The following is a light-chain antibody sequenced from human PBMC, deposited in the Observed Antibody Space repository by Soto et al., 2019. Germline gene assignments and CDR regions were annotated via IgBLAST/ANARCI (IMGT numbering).Light chain of an antibody. V-gene: IGLV2-8*01. CDR2: EVT. J-gene: IGLJ3*02. Sequence: QSALTQPPSASGSPGQSVTISCTGTSSDVGAYNYVSWYQQHAGKAPKLVIYEVTKRPSGVPDRFSGSKSANTASLTVSGLQAEEAADYYCSSVASSNTSVFGGGTKLTVL. CDR1: SSDVGAYNY. CDR3: SSVASSNTSV.